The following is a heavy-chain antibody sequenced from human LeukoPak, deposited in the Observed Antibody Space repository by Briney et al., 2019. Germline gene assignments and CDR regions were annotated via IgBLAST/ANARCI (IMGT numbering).Heavy chain of an antibody. J-gene: IGHJ4*02. CDR1: GGSFSGYY. CDR3: ARSTPTVPDRRVDY. Sequence: SETLSLTCAVYGGSFSGYYWSWIRQPPGKGLEWIGEINHSGSTNYNPSLKSRVTISVGTSKNQFSLELSSVTAADTAVYYCARSTPTVPDRRVDYWGQGTLVTVSS. V-gene: IGHV4-34*01. D-gene: IGHD4-17*01. CDR2: INHSGST.